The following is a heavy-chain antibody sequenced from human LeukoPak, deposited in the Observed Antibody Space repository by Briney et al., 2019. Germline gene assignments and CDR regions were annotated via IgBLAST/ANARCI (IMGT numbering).Heavy chain of an antibody. Sequence: GGSLRLSCAASGFTFSSYSMNWVRQAPGKGLEWVSYISSSSSTIYYADSVKGRFTISRDNAKNSLYLQMNSLRAEDTAVYYCARGPKGGFIVVVPAAILGGTHRNWFDPWGQGTLVTVSS. J-gene: IGHJ5*02. V-gene: IGHV3-48*04. CDR2: ISSSSSTI. D-gene: IGHD2-2*01. CDR1: GFTFSSYS. CDR3: ARGPKGGFIVVVPAAILGGTHRNWFDP.